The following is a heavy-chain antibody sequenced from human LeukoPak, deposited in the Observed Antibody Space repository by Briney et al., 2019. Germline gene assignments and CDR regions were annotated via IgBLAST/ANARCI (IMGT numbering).Heavy chain of an antibody. Sequence: SETLSLTCTVSGYSISSGYYWGWIRQPPGKGLEWIGSIYHSGSTYYNPSLKSRVTISVDTSKNQFSLKLSSVTAADTAVYYCARHEVYYYGSGSYWPSYYFDYWGQGTLVTVSS. V-gene: IGHV4-38-2*02. CDR2: IYHSGST. J-gene: IGHJ4*02. CDR3: ARHEVYYYGSGSYWPSYYFDY. D-gene: IGHD3-10*01. CDR1: GYSISSGYY.